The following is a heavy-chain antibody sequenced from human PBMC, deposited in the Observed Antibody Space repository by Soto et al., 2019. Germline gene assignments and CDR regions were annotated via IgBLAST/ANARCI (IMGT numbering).Heavy chain of an antibody. D-gene: IGHD6-6*01. J-gene: IGHJ4*02. V-gene: IGHV1-18*04. CDR2: ISADYGNK. CDR3: ARTGGGMAARPLEY. CDR1: GYMFTTYG. Sequence: QVQLMQSGGEVKKPGASVEVSCKASGYMFTTYGISWVLQAPGQGLEWMAWISADYGNKKYAQKFQDRVTMSIHTSSTTFSMELRHLTSDDTAIYYCARTGGGMAARPLEYCGQGTQVTVSP.